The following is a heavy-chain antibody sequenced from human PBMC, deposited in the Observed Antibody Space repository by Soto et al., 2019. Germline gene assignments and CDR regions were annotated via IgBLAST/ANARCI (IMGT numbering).Heavy chain of an antibody. CDR1: GFTFSSYA. CDR2: ISYDGSNK. CDR3: ARDQTVTTSVNGMDV. Sequence: QVQLVESGGGVVQPGRSLRLSCAASGFTFSSYAMHWVRQAPGKGLEWVAVISYDGSNKYYADSVKGRFTISRDNSKNTLYLQMNSLRPEDTAVYYCARDQTVTTSVNGMDVWGQGTTVTVSS. D-gene: IGHD4-4*01. V-gene: IGHV3-30-3*01. J-gene: IGHJ6*02.